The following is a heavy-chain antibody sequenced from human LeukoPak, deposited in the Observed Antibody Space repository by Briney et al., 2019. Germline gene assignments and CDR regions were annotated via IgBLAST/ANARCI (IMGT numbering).Heavy chain of an antibody. V-gene: IGHV3-21*01. CDR1: GFIFNSHS. D-gene: IGHD6-19*01. Sequence: GGSLRLSCAASGFIFNSHSMNWVRQAPGKGLEWVSSISSTSSYIYYADSVKSRFTISRDNAKNSLYLQMNSLRAEDTAVYYCARSSGWYHRGPDYYYYYMDVWGKGTTVTISS. J-gene: IGHJ6*03. CDR2: ISSTSSYI. CDR3: ARSSGWYHRGPDYYYYYMDV.